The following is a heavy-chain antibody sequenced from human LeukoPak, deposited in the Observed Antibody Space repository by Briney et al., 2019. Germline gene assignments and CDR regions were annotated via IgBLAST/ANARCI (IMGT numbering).Heavy chain of an antibody. CDR3: ASKYSYGPVDY. CDR2: INHSGST. Sequence: PSETLSLTCAVYGGSFSGYYWSWIRQPPGKGLEWIGEINHSGSTNYNPSLKSRVTISVDTSKNQFSLKLSSVTAADTAVYYCASKYSYGPVDYWGQGTLVTVSS. V-gene: IGHV4-34*01. CDR1: GGSFSGYY. J-gene: IGHJ4*02. D-gene: IGHD5-18*01.